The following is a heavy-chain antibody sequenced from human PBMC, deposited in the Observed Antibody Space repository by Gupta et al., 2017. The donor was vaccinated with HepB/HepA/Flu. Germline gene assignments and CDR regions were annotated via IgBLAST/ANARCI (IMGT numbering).Heavy chain of an antibody. CDR3: ARDWATAAGRTNEVSDV. D-gene: IGHD6-13*01. J-gene: IGHJ3*01. Sequence: QGQLVQSGAEVRKPGASVKVSCKASGYTFTTYYIHWLRQAPGQGLEWMGWINPNGGGTLFAQKFQGRVTLTRDTSISTAYMEMSSLRSDDTAVYYCARDWATAAGRTNEVSDVWGQGTVVTVSS. V-gene: IGHV1-2*02. CDR1: GYTFTTYY. CDR2: INPNGGGT.